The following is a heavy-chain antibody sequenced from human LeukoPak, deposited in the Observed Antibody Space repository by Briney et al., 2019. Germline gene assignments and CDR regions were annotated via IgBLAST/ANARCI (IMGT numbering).Heavy chain of an antibody. D-gene: IGHD2-15*01. Sequence: ASVKVSCKASGYTFTGYYMHWVRQAPGQGFEWMGIINPSGGSTSYAQKFQGRVTMTRDMSTSTVYMELSSLRSEDTAVYYCARRGLYCSGGSCYFDYWGQGTLVTVSS. CDR1: GYTFTGYY. V-gene: IGHV1-46*01. J-gene: IGHJ4*02. CDR3: ARRGLYCSGGSCYFDY. CDR2: INPSGGST.